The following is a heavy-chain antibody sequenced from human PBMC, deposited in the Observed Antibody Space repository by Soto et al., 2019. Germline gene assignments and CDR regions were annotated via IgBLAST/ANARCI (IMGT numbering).Heavy chain of an antibody. Sequence: QLQLQESGSGLVKPSQTLSLTCAVSGGSISSGGYSWSWIRQPPGKGLEWIGYIYHSGSTYYNPSLKSRVTISVDRSKNQFSLKLSSVTAADTAVYYCVSGAAAGAVGYFQHWGQGTLVTVSS. J-gene: IGHJ1*01. D-gene: IGHD6-13*01. CDR1: GGSISSGGYS. CDR3: VSGAAAGAVGYFQH. V-gene: IGHV4-30-2*01. CDR2: IYHSGST.